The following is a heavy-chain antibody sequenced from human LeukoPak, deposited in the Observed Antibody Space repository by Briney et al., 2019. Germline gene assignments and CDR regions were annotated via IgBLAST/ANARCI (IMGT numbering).Heavy chain of an antibody. Sequence: PSETLSLTCTVSGGSISSGYYYWAWIRQPPGKGLEWIGSIYYSGITYYNPSFKSPVTISIDTAKNQFSLRVTSVNAADTAVYYCARDYCTSTTCPNWFDPWGQGTLVTVSS. V-gene: IGHV4-39*02. CDR2: IYYSGIT. CDR1: GGSISSGYYY. J-gene: IGHJ5*02. CDR3: ARDYCTSTTCPNWFDP. D-gene: IGHD2-2*01.